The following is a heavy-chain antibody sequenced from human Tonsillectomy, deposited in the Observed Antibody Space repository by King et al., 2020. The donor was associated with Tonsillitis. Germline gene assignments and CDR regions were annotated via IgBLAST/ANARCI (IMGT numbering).Heavy chain of an antibody. D-gene: IGHD6-19*01. Sequence: AQLVESGAEVKKPGASVKVSCKASGYTFISYGVAWVRQAPGQGLEWMGWISAYNGNTNYAQNLQGRVTMTTDTSTNTAYMELRSLRSDDTAVYYCARDSGGWYKGGTFDYWGQGTLVTVSS. J-gene: IGHJ4*02. CDR3: ARDSGGWYKGGTFDY. V-gene: IGHV1-18*04. CDR2: ISAYNGNT. CDR1: GYTFISYG.